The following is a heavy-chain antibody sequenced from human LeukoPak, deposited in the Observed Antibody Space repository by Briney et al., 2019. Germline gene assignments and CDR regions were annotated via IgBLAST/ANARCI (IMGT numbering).Heavy chain of an antibody. J-gene: IGHJ6*02. CDR3: ARDGVVPAASYYYGMDV. V-gene: IGHV4-30-4*01. CDR2: IYYSGST. CDR1: GGSISSGDYY. Sequence: PSETLSLTCTVSGGSISSGDYYWSWIRQPPGKGLEWIGYIYYSGSTYYNPSLKSRVTISVDTSKNQFSLKLSSVTAADTAVYYCARDGVVPAASYYYGMDVWGQGTTVTVPS. D-gene: IGHD2-2*01.